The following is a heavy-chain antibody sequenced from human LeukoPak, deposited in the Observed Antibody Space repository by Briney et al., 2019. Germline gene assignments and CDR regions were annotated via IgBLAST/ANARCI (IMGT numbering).Heavy chain of an antibody. CDR1: GYTFSGYY. CDR3: ARVQYQLLFEGNWFDP. D-gene: IGHD2-2*01. V-gene: IGHV1-2*02. Sequence: GASVKVSCKASGYTFSGYYIHWVRQAPGQALEWMGWINPNSGDTHYAQKFQGRVTMTRDTSSSTAYMDLNSLISDDTAVYYCARVQYQLLFEGNWFDPWGQGTLVTVSS. J-gene: IGHJ5*02. CDR2: INPNSGDT.